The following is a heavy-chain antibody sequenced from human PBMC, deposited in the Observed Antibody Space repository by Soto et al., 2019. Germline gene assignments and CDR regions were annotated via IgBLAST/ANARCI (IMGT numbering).Heavy chain of an antibody. D-gene: IGHD2-15*01. Sequence: SVKVSCKASGYTFTSYVMHWVRHAPGQRLEWMGWINAGNGNTKYSQKFQGRVTITRDTSASTAYMELSSLRSEDTAVYYCARAGRYCSGGSCSNPGSYYYYGMDVWGQGTTVTVSS. CDR2: INAGNGNT. V-gene: IGHV1-3*01. J-gene: IGHJ6*02. CDR1: GYTFTSYV. CDR3: ARAGRYCSGGSCSNPGSYYYYGMDV.